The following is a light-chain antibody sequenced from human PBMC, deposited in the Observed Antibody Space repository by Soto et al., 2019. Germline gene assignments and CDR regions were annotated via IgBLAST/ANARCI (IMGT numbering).Light chain of an antibody. CDR3: QQHGSWGIT. CDR1: QSVSSNS. J-gene: IGKJ3*01. CDR2: AAS. Sequence: EIVLTQSPATLSLSPGESATLSCRTSQSVSSNSLAWHQQKPGQAPRLLMYAASSRAAGIPDRFSGSGSGTGFTLTISRLEPEDFAVYYCQQHGSWGITFGPGTKVDIK. V-gene: IGKV3-20*01.